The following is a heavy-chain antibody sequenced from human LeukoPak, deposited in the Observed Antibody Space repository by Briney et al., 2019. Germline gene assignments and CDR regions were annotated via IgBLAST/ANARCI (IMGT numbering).Heavy chain of an antibody. CDR2: ILFDGGNK. V-gene: IGHV3-30*02. D-gene: IGHD6-19*01. Sequence: PGGYLRFSCAASGFTFSSYGLEWDRQAPGKGLEWVAFILFDGGNKYYEVSGRGRFTSTRDNSKNTLYLQMNSLRAEDTAGYYCANSGWSPKAWGQGTLVTVSS. J-gene: IGHJ5*02. CDR3: ANSGWSPKA. CDR1: GFTFSSYG.